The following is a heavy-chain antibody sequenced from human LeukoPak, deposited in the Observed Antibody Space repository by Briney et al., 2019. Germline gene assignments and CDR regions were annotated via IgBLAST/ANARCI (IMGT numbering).Heavy chain of an antibody. CDR3: ARGGLRYFDWLTSAYYYMDV. CDR1: GYPFSNYD. V-gene: IGHV1-8*01. Sequence: ASVKVSCKTSGYPFSNYDINWVRQATGQGLEWMGWINPHSGKTGYAQKFQGRVTITRNTSISTAYMELSSLRSEDTAVYYCARGGLRYFDWLTSAYYYMDVWGKGTTVTVSS. CDR2: INPHSGKT. J-gene: IGHJ6*03. D-gene: IGHD3-9*01.